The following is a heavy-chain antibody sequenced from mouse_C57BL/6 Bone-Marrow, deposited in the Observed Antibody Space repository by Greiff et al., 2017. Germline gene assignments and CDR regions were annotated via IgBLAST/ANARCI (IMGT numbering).Heavy chain of an antibody. CDR3: ARRRIYDS. CDR2: INPYNGGT. V-gene: IGHV1-19*01. Sequence: VHVKQSGPVLVKPGASVKMSCKASGYTFTDYYMNWVKQSHGKSLEWIGVINPYNGGTSYNQKFKGKATLTVDKSSSTAYMELNSLTSEDSAVYYCARRRIYDSGGQGTTLTVSS. J-gene: IGHJ2*01. CDR1: GYTFTDYY. D-gene: IGHD2-3*01.